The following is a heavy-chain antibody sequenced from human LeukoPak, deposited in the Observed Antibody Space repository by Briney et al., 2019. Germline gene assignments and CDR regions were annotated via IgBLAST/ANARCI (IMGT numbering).Heavy chain of an antibody. J-gene: IGHJ4*02. CDR3: ARGGSYSAFDN. Sequence: SETLSLTCTVSGGSISSSSYYWGWIRQPPGKGLEWTGSIYYSGNTYYNPSLKSRVTLSVDRSKNQFSLKLNSVTAADTAVYYCARGGSYSAFDNWGQGTLVTVSS. CDR1: GGSISSSSYY. D-gene: IGHD2-21*01. CDR2: IYYSGNT. V-gene: IGHV4-39*07.